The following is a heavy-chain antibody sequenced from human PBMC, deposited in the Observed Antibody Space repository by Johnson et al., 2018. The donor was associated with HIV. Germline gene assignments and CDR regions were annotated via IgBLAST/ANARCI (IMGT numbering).Heavy chain of an antibody. V-gene: IGHV3-66*02. CDR3: AIPTGAAAGAFDI. D-gene: IGHD6-13*01. J-gene: IGHJ3*02. Sequence: VQLVESGGGLIQPGGSLRLSCAASGLTVSSNYMNWVRQAPGKGLEWVSVIYSGGNTYYADSVKGRFSISRDNSKNTVYLQMNSLRAEDTAVYYCAIPTGAAAGAFDIWGQGTMVTVSS. CDR2: IYSGGNT. CDR1: GLTVSSNY.